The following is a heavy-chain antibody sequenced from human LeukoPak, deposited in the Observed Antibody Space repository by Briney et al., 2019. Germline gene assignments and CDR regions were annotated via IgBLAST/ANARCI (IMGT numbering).Heavy chain of an antibody. Sequence: PGGSLRLSCAASGFTFSSYAMSWVRQAPGKGLEWVSAISGSGGSTYYADSVKGRFTISRDNSKNTLYLQMNSLRAEDTAVYYCAKINKITMVRGAIFDYWGQGTLVTVSS. J-gene: IGHJ4*02. V-gene: IGHV3-23*01. CDR2: ISGSGGST. CDR3: AKINKITMVRGAIFDY. D-gene: IGHD3-10*01. CDR1: GFTFSSYA.